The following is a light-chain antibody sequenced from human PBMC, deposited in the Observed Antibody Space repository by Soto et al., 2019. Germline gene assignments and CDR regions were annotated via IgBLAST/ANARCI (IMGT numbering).Light chain of an antibody. V-gene: IGLV2-14*01. Sequence: QSVLTQPASVSGSPGQSITISCTGTSSDVGGYNYVSWYQQHPGKAPKLMIYDVSNRPSGISNRFSGSKSGNTASLTISGLQAEEEADYYCSSYTGSSTDVFGTGTKVTVL. CDR2: DVS. J-gene: IGLJ1*01. CDR1: SSDVGGYNY. CDR3: SSYTGSSTDV.